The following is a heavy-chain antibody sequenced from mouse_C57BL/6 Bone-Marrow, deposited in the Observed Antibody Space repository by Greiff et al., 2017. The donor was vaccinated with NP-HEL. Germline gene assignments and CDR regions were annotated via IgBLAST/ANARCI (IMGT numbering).Heavy chain of an antibody. Sequence: QVQLQQPGAELVKPGASVKMSCKASGYTFTSYWITWVKQRPGQGLEWIGDIYPGSGSTNYTAKFKSKATLTVYTSSSTAYMQLSSLTSEDSAVYYCARENWEGFAYWGQGTLVTVAA. CDR3: ARENWEGFAY. CDR1: GYTFTSYW. J-gene: IGHJ3*01. V-gene: IGHV1-55*01. CDR2: IYPGSGST. D-gene: IGHD4-1*01.